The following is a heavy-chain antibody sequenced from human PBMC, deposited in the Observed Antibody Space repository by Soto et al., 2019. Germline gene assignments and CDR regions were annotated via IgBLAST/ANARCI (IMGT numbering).Heavy chain of an antibody. Sequence: SETLSLTCAVSGGSFSGYYWSWIRQPPGKGLEWIGEINHSGSTNYNPSLKSRVTISVDTSKNQFSLKLSSVTAADTAVYYCAITITIFGVAYNDAFDIWGQGTMVTVSS. V-gene: IGHV4-34*01. D-gene: IGHD3-3*01. CDR2: INHSGST. CDR3: AITITIFGVAYNDAFDI. J-gene: IGHJ3*02. CDR1: GGSFSGYY.